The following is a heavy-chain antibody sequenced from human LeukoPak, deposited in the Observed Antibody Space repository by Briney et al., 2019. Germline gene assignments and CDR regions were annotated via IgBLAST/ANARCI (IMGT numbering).Heavy chain of an antibody. J-gene: IGHJ3*02. CDR3: ATTRGYSYGLGAFDI. CDR1: GYTFTSYD. CDR2: MNPNSGNT. V-gene: IGHV1-8*03. Sequence: VASVKVSCKASGYTFTSYDINWVRQATGQGLEWMGWMNPNSGNTGYAQKFQGRVTITRNTSISTAYMELSSLRSEDTAVYYCATTRGYSYGLGAFDIWGQGTMVTVSS. D-gene: IGHD5-18*01.